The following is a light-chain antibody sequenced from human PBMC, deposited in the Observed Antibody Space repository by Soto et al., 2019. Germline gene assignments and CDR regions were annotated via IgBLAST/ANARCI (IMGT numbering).Light chain of an antibody. CDR3: VQVVRFPRT. V-gene: IGKV2-24*01. J-gene: IGKJ1*01. CDR1: QSLVYSDGNTY. Sequence: DVVLTQTPLSSPVTLGQPASIPCRSSQSLVYSDGNTYLSWLQQRPGQPPRLLIYQISNRFSGVPDRFSGSGAGTDFTLKISGVEAEDVVVYYCVQVVRFPRTFGQGTKLEI. CDR2: QIS.